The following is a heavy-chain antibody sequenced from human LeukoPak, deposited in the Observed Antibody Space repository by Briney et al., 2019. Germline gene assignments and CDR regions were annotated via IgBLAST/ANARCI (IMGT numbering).Heavy chain of an antibody. CDR3: ARYYYGSGSHPPNLDY. D-gene: IGHD3-10*01. J-gene: IGHJ4*02. CDR1: GYTFTGYY. V-gene: IGHV1-2*06. Sequence: ASVKVSCKASGYTFTGYYMHWVRQAPGQGLEWMGRINPNSGGTNYAQKFQGRVTMTRDTSISTAYMELSRLRSDDTAVYYCARYYYGSGSHPPNLDYWGQGTLVTVSS. CDR2: INPNSGGT.